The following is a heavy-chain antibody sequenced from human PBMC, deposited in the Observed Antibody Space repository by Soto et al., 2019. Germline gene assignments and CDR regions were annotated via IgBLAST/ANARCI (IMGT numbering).Heavy chain of an antibody. CDR2: ISSSSSYI. V-gene: IGHV3-21*01. D-gene: IGHD3-10*01. CDR1: GFTFSGYS. J-gene: IGHJ4*02. CDR3: ARDGTVDTIVRGVITY. Sequence: VGSLRLSCAASGFTFSGYSMNWVRQAPGKGLEWVSSISSSSSYIYYADSVKGRFTISRDNAKNSLYLQMNSLRAEDTAVYYCARDGTVDTIVRGVITYWGQGTLVTVSS.